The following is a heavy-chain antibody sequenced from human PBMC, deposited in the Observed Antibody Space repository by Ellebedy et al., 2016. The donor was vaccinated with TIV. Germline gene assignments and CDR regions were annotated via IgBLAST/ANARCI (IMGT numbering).Heavy chain of an antibody. CDR1: GGTFSTYA. D-gene: IGHD6-6*01. Sequence: AASVKVSCKASGGTFSTYAISWVRQAPGEGLEWMGGIIPMFGTTNYAQKFQDRVTITADKSTSTVYMGLRSLRPEDTAVYYCAREGREYNTPSQYFQHWGQGTLVTVSS. J-gene: IGHJ1*01. CDR2: IIPMFGTT. CDR3: AREGREYNTPSQYFQH. V-gene: IGHV1-69*06.